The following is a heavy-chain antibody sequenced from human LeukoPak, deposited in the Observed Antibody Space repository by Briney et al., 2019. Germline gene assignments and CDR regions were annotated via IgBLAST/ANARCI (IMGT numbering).Heavy chain of an antibody. CDR2: IWNDGSNK. D-gene: IGHD1-1*01. J-gene: IGHJ6*02. CDR1: GFTFSSYG. V-gene: IGHV3-33*01. Sequence: GGSLRLSCAASGFTFSSYGMHWVRQAPGKGLEWVAVIWNDGSNKYYAYSVKGRYTISRDNSKNTLYLQMNSTRAEDTAVYYCARDPRHGDDMFVWGHGTTVTVSS. CDR3: ARDPRHGDDMFV.